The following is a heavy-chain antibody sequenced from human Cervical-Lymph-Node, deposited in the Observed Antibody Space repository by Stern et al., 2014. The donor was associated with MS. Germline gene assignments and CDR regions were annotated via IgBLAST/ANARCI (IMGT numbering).Heavy chain of an antibody. CDR1: GDSISSYTHY. D-gene: IGHD2-8*02. Sequence: QLHLQESGPGLVKPSETLSLTCAVSGDSISSYTHYWAWIRQPPGKGLEWIGRVYHSGAPYYTPSHKSRVTISVDTSKNHFSLGLNSVPAADTAVYYCAKHACTGAACPFDLWGQGTLVTVSS. CDR3: AKHACTGAACPFDL. J-gene: IGHJ4*02. CDR2: VYHSGAP. V-gene: IGHV4-39*01.